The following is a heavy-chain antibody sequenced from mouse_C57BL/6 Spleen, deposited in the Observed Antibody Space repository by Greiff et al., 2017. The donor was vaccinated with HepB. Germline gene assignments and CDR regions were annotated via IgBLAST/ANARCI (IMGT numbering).Heavy chain of an antibody. D-gene: IGHD1-1*01. CDR2: IYPGNSDT. V-gene: IGHV1-5*01. CDR1: GYTFTSYW. J-gene: IGHJ4*01. Sequence: VQLQQSGTVLARPGASVKMSCKTSGYTFTSYWMHWVKQRPGQGLEWIGAIYPGNSDTSYNQKFKGKAKLTAVTSASTAYMELSSLTNEDSAVYYCTRKYYGKDYAMDYWGQGTSVTVSS. CDR3: TRKYYGKDYAMDY.